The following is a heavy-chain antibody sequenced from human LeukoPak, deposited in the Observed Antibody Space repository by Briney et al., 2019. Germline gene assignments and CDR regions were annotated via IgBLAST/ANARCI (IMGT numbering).Heavy chain of an antibody. CDR2: ISGSGTTI. D-gene: IGHD3-16*01. J-gene: IGHJ3*02. Sequence: GGSLRLSCTASGFTFSNYPINFVRQAPGKGLDWVSAISGSGTTIYYADAVRGRFTISRDNSKNTVYLQMNSLRAEDTALYYCVTKLYVSHHTHAFDIWGQGTMVIVSP. CDR3: VTKLYVSHHTHAFDI. CDR1: GFTFSNYP. V-gene: IGHV3-23*01.